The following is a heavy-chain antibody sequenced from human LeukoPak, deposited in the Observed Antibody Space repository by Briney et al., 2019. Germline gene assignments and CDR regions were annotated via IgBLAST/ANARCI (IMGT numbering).Heavy chain of an antibody. CDR3: ARDNVDTDMVTFDYYYYYGMDV. J-gene: IGHJ6*02. CDR2: VIPIFGTA. V-gene: IGHV1-69*13. CDR1: GGTFSSYA. D-gene: IGHD5-18*01. Sequence: SVTVSCTASGGTFSSYAISWVRQAPGQGLEWMGGVIPIFGTANYTQKFQGRVTISADESTSTAYMELSSLRSEDTAVYYCARDNVDTDMVTFDYYYYYGMDVWGQGTTVTVSS.